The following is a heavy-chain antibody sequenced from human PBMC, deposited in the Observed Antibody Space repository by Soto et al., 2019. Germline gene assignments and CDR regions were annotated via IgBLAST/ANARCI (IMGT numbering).Heavy chain of an antibody. D-gene: IGHD3-10*01. CDR3: AKGTSSEFLLSFDD. J-gene: IGHJ4*01. V-gene: IGHV3-23*01. Sequence: LRLSCMASGFPSSTYGFSTYAMTWVRQPPGKGLEWVSVISGSGSHSYYADSVKGRFTISRDNSRNTLFLQMDSVRADDSAVYFCAKGTSSEFLLSFDDWGHGTLVTVSS. CDR1: GFPSSTYGFSTYA. CDR2: ISGSGSHS.